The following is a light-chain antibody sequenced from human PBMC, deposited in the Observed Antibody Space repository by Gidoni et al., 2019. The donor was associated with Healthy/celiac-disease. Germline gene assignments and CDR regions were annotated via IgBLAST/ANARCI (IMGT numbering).Light chain of an antibody. Sequence: DNKTTQSPSSLSASVGDRVTITCRASQSISSYLNWYQQKPGKAPKLLLYAASSLQSGVPSRFSGSGSGTDFTLTISSLQPEDFATYYCQQSYSTPSTFXPXTKVDIK. J-gene: IGKJ3*01. CDR3: QQSYSTPST. V-gene: IGKV1-39*01. CDR2: AAS. CDR1: QSISSY.